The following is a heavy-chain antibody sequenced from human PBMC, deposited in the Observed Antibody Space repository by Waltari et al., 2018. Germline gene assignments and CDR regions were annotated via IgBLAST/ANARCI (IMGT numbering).Heavy chain of an antibody. Sequence: LQLQESGPGLVKPSETLSLTCTVSGGSISSSSYYWGWIRQPPGKGLEWIGSISYSGSTYYNTSLMSRVTISVDTSKNQFSLKLTSVIAAETAVFYCARFSKSANWIDPWGQGTLVTVSS. CDR3: ARFSKSANWIDP. CDR1: GGSISSSSYY. J-gene: IGHJ5*02. CDR2: ISYSGST. D-gene: IGHD3-3*02. V-gene: IGHV4-39*01.